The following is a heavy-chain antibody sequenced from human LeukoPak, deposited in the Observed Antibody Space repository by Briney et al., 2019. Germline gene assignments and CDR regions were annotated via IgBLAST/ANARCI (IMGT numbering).Heavy chain of an antibody. CDR2: ISWNGGNL. V-gene: IGHV3-9*01. D-gene: IGHD6-6*01. Sequence: GGSLRLSCAASGFIFDDYALHWVRQAPGKGLEWVSGISWNGGNLGYADSVKGRFTISRDNAKNSLYLEMNSLRAEDTALYYCARDGIAARQDGDYFDYWGQGTLVTVSS. CDR1: GFIFDDYA. J-gene: IGHJ4*02. CDR3: ARDGIAARQDGDYFDY.